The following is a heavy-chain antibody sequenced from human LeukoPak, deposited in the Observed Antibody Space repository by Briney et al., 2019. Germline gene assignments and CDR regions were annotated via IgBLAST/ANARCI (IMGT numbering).Heavy chain of an antibody. CDR1: GGSISSSSYY. Sequence: SETLSLTCTVSGGSISSSSYYWGWIRQPPGKGLEWIGSIYYSGSTYYNPSLKSRVTISVDASKNQFSLKLSSVTAADTAVYYCARPQYSSTYYFDYWGQGNMVTVSS. J-gene: IGHJ4*02. V-gene: IGHV4-39*01. CDR3: ARPQYSSTYYFDY. CDR2: IYYSGST. D-gene: IGHD6-13*01.